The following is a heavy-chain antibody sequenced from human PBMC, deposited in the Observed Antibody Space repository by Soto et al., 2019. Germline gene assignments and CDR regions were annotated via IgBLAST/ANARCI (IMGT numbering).Heavy chain of an antibody. V-gene: IGHV1-69*13. D-gene: IGHD3-9*01. J-gene: IGHJ4*02. CDR3: ATTQRNFDWSYYFDY. CDR2: IIPIFGTA. Sequence: ASVKVSCKASGGTFSSYAISWVRQAPGQGLEWMGGIIPIFGTANYAQKFQGRVTITADESTSTAYMELSSLRSEDTAVYYCATTQRNFDWSYYFDYWGQGTLVTVSS. CDR1: GGTFSSYA.